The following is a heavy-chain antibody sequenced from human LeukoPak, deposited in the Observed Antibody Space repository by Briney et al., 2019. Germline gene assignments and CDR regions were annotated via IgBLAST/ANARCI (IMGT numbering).Heavy chain of an antibody. D-gene: IGHD2-15*01. V-gene: IGHV3-30*02. CDR1: GFTFSSYG. CDR3: ASCKLLLRSDWFDP. J-gene: IGHJ5*02. Sequence: GGSLRLSCAASGFTFSSYGMHWVRQAPGKGLEWVAFIRYDGSNKYYADSVKGRFTISRDNSKNTLYLQMNGLRAEDTAVYYCASCKLLLRSDWFDPWGQGTLVTVSS. CDR2: IRYDGSNK.